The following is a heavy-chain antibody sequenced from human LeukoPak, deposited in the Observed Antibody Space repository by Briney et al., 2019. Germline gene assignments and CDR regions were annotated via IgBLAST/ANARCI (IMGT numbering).Heavy chain of an antibody. CDR1: GGSISSGGYY. D-gene: IGHD6-13*01. V-gene: IGHV4-31*03. J-gene: IGHJ4*02. CDR3: ARGAYDFSSSWYLDY. Sequence: SQTLSLTCTVSGGSISSGGYYWSWIRQHPGKGLEWIGYIYYSGSTYYNPSLRSRVTISVDTSKNQFSLKLSSVTAADTAVYYCARGAYDFSSSWYLDYWGQGTLVTVSS. CDR2: IYYSGST.